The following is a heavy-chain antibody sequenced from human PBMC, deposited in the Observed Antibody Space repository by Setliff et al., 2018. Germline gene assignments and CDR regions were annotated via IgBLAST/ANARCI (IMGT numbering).Heavy chain of an antibody. CDR1: GGSISSYY. D-gene: IGHD2-15*01. J-gene: IGHJ4*02. V-gene: IGHV4-59*01. CDR2: IYYSGST. CDR3: AIFPGPMVPTTP. Sequence: SETLSLTCTVSGGSISSYYWSWIRQPAGKGLEWIGYIYYSGSTNYNPSLKSRVTISVDTSKNQFSLKLSSVTAADTAVYYCAIFPGPMVPTTPGGQGTTVTVSS.